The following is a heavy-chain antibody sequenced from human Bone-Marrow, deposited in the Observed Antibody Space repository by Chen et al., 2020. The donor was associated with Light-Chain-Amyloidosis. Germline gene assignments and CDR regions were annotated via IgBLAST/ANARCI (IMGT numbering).Heavy chain of an antibody. D-gene: IGHD3-22*01. V-gene: IGHV1-24*01. CDR2: FDPEDEEM. CDR1: GDSLTDLA. J-gene: IGHJ4*02. Sequence: QVQLVQSGAEVKRPGASVKVSCKVSGDSLTDLAIHWVRQAPGKGLAWVGGFDPEDEEMMYGQKFQGGVRMIEDTSTETAYMELTSLTSEDTTIYYCATDVDVGDYYETGFNYWGQGTLVTVSS. CDR3: ATDVDVGDYYETGFNY.